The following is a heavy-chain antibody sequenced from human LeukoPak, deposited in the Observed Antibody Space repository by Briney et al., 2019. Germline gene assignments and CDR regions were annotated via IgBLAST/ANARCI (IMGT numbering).Heavy chain of an antibody. Sequence: GGSLRLSCAASGFTFSSYWMSWVRQAPGKGLEWVANIKQDGSEKYYVDSVKGRFTISRDNAKNSLYLQMNSLRAEDTAVYYCARSSYDYVWGSYRRDAFDIWGQGTMVTVSS. V-gene: IGHV3-7*01. CDR3: ARSSYDYVWGSYRRDAFDI. D-gene: IGHD3-16*02. CDR1: GFTFSSYW. J-gene: IGHJ3*02. CDR2: IKQDGSEK.